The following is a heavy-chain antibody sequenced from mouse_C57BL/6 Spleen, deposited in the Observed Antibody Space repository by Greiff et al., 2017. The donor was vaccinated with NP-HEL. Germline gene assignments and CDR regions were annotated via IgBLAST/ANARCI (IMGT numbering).Heavy chain of an antibody. V-gene: IGHV5-4*01. CDR2: ISDGGSYT. D-gene: IGHD2-3*01. CDR1: GFTFSSYA. CDR3: AREGDGSYYYAMDY. J-gene: IGHJ4*01. Sequence: EVKLMESGGGLVKPGGSLKLSCAASGFTFSSYAMSWVRQTPEKRLEWVATISDGGSYTYYPDNVKGRFTISRDNAKNNLYLQMSHLKSEDTAMYYCAREGDGSYYYAMDYWGQGTSVTVSS.